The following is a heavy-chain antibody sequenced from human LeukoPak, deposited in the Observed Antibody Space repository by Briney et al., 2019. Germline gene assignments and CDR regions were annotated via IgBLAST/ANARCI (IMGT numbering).Heavy chain of an antibody. CDR3: ARHRITMVRGVTLDAFDI. V-gene: IGHV4-59*08. J-gene: IGHJ3*02. CDR1: GGSISSYY. CDR2: IYYSGST. D-gene: IGHD3-10*01. Sequence: SETLSLTCTVSGGSISSYYWSWIRQPPGKGLEWIGYIYYSGSTNYNPSLKSRATISVDTSKNQFSLKLSSVTAADTAVYYCARHRITMVRGVTLDAFDIWGQGTMVTVSS.